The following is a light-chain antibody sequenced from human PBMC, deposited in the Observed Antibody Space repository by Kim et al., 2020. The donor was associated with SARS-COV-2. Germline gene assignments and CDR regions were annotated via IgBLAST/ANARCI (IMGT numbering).Light chain of an antibody. V-gene: IGLV3-19*01. J-gene: IGLJ3*02. CDR1: GLRSLH. CDR2: GKH. CDR3: NSRDSTGHHLV. Sequence: ALGQTGRRTCQGDGLRSLHPSWYQKRPGQAPVLLMYGKHNRASGIPDRISGSSSGNTYSLTITGAQAEDDADYYCNSRDSTGHHLVFGGGTKLTVL.